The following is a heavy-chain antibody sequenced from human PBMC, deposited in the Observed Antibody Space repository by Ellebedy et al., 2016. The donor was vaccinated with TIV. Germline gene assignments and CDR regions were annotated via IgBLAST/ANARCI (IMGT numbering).Heavy chain of an antibody. Sequence: MPSETLSLTCTVYGGTISSYYWSWIRQPPGKGLEWIGYIKNSGYTSYNPSLKSRVTISLDTSKNQFSLKLSSVTAADTAVYYGAREIIATAEDLFDPWGQGTLVTVSS. CDR2: IKNSGYT. CDR3: AREIIATAEDLFDP. J-gene: IGHJ5*02. D-gene: IGHD6-13*01. V-gene: IGHV4-59*01. CDR1: GGTISSYY.